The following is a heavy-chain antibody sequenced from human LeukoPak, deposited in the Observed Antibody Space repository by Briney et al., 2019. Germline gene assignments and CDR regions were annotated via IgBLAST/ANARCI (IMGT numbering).Heavy chain of an antibody. CDR3: ARVLTGTKPRTYYYYYYMDV. D-gene: IGHD1-7*01. Sequence: SETLSLTCTVSGYSISNGYYWSWMRQPPGKGLEWIGSIYHSGRTHYNPSLKSRVIISVDTSKNYFSLKLSSVTAADTAMYYCARVLTGTKPRTYYYYYYMDVWGKGTTVTVSS. CDR1: GYSISNGYY. CDR2: IYHSGRT. V-gene: IGHV4-38-2*02. J-gene: IGHJ6*03.